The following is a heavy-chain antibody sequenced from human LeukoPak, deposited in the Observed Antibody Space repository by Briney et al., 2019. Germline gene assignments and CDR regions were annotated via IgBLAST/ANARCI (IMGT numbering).Heavy chain of an antibody. J-gene: IGHJ4*02. CDR3: ARVPLRFLEPFDN. CDR2: INHSGTT. CDR1: GGSFKDNY. D-gene: IGHD3-3*01. Sequence: PSETLSLTCAVYGGSFKDNYWSWLRQPPGKGLEWIGEINHSGTTNYNPSLKSRVTMSLDTSKNQLSLKLNSVTAADTAVYYCARVPLRFLEPFDNWGQGTLVTVSS. V-gene: IGHV4-34*01.